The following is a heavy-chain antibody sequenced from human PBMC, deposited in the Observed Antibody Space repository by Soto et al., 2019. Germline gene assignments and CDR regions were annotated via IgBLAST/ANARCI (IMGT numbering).Heavy chain of an antibody. Sequence: GGSLRLSCAASGFTFSSYSMSWVRQAPGKGLEWVSGFRTSGDGGTTYYADSVKGRFTISRDNSKSMLFLQMNSLRAEDTAIYYCAKKVNSGPGSQYFDYWGQGTLVTVSS. J-gene: IGHJ4*02. CDR3: AKKVNSGPGSQYFDY. V-gene: IGHV3-23*01. D-gene: IGHD3-10*01. CDR2: FRTSGDGGTT. CDR1: GFTFSSYS.